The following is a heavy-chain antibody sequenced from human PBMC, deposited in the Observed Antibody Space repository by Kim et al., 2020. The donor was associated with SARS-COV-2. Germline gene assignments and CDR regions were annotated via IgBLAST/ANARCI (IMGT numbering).Heavy chain of an antibody. V-gene: IGHV3-30*04. CDR3: ARNGAGNWFDP. J-gene: IGHJ5*02. CDR2: ISYDGSNK. Sequence: GGSLRLSCAASGFTFSSYAMHWVRQAPGKGLEWVAVISYDGSNKYYADSVKGRFTIPRDNSKNTLYLQMNSLRAEDTAVYYCARNGAGNWFDPWGQGTLVTVSS. CDR1: GFTFSSYA.